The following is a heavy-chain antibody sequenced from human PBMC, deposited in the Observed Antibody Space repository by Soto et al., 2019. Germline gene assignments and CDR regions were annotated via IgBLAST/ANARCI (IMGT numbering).Heavy chain of an antibody. CDR2: IPWNDAK. Sequence: QITLKESGATLVKPTQTLTLTCTFSGFSLRTSGVGVVCVRHPPGKALEWLALIPWNDAKHYNSSLKSRLTISKDTSNNLVAITMTNMDPVYTSTYYCPHREGIMVSGIDPCGPGTLVAVSS. CDR1: GFSLRTSGVG. D-gene: IGHD2-8*01. J-gene: IGHJ5*02. CDR3: PHREGIMVSGIDP. V-gene: IGHV2-5*01.